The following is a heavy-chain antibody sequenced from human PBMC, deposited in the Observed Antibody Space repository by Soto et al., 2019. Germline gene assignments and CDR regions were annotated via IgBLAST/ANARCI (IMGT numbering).Heavy chain of an antibody. CDR1: GFSFSTYS. CDR2: IGSSSTTI. J-gene: IGHJ4*02. Sequence: EVQLEESGGGFVQPGGSLRLSCAASGFSFSTYSMNWVRQAPGKGLEWVSYIGSSSTTIYYADSVKGRFTISRDNAKNSLYLQMNSLRDEDTAVYYCASDQYYYDSSGYSPFDYWGQGTLVTVSS. CDR3: ASDQYYYDSSGYSPFDY. V-gene: IGHV3-48*02. D-gene: IGHD3-22*01.